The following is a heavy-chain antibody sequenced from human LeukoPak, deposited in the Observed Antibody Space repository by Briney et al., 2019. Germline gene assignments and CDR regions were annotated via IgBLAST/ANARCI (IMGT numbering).Heavy chain of an antibody. CDR3: AKGDRSGSYSYFDY. D-gene: IGHD1-26*01. Sequence: GGSLRLSSAASGFTFSSYAMSWVRQAPGKGLEWVSAISGSGGSTYYADSVKGRFTISRDNSKNTLYLQMNSLRAEDTAVYYCAKGDRSGSYSYFDYWGQGTLVTVPS. CDR2: ISGSGGST. V-gene: IGHV3-23*01. CDR1: GFTFSSYA. J-gene: IGHJ4*02.